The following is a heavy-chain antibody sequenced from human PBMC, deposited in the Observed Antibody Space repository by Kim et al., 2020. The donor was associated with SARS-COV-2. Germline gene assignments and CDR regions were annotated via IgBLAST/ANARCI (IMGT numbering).Heavy chain of an antibody. Sequence: IYYADSVKGRFTISRDNTNNSVFLHMGGLRAEDAGIYFCAREGITTVTPLQYWGQGTLVTVSS. CDR2: I. CDR3: AREGITTVTPLQY. J-gene: IGHJ4*02. V-gene: IGHV3-21*01. D-gene: IGHD4-17*01.